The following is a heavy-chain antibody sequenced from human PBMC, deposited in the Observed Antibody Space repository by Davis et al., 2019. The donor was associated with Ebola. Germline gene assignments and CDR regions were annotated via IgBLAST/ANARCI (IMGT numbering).Heavy chain of an antibody. CDR1: GFTLSGSR. J-gene: IGHJ4*02. CDR3: AKVSQYRSSSPWYFDS. Sequence: GESLKISCAASGFTLSGSRVHWVRQASGKGLEWVARIRSKADDYATAYAASVKGRFTISRDNSKSTLYLQMNSLRAEDTAVYYCAKVSQYRSSSPWYFDSWGQGTLVTVSS. CDR2: IRSKADDYAT. V-gene: IGHV3-73*01. D-gene: IGHD6-13*01.